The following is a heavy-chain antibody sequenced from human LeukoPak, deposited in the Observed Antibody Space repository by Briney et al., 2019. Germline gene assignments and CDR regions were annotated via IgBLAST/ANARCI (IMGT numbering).Heavy chain of an antibody. CDR2: IFYIGTT. Sequence: SETLSLTCTVSGASMSGYYWSWIRQSPEKGLEYIGNIFYIGTTNYNPSLKSRVTLSMDTSKNQFSLKLSSVTAADTAVYYCARGLGWFEAYYFDYWGQGTLVTVSS. J-gene: IGHJ4*02. CDR3: ARGLGWFEAYYFDY. D-gene: IGHD3-10*01. CDR1: GASMSGYY. V-gene: IGHV4-59*08.